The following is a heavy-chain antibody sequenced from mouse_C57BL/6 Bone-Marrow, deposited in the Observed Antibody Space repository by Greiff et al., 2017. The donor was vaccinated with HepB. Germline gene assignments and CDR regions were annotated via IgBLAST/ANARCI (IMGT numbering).Heavy chain of an antibody. D-gene: IGHD1-1*01. CDR2: IRNNVNGYTT. V-gene: IGHV7-4*01. CDR1: GFVFIDYS. Sequence: DVMLVESGGGLVQPGSSLRLSCAASGFVFIDYSMSWVRQPPGKAPEWLALIRNNVNGYTTEYTASVKGRFTISRDNSQNILYLQMNTLRAEDSATYYCVKAVSSGSSYTWFAYWGQGTLVTVSA. J-gene: IGHJ3*01. CDR3: VKAVSSGSSYTWFAY.